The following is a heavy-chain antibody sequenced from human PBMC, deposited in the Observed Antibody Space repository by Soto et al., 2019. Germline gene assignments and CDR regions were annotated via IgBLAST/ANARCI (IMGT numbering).Heavy chain of an antibody. CDR1: GFTFSSYS. Sequence: EVQLVESGGGLVQPGGSLRLSCAASGFTFSSYSMNWVRQAPGKGLEWVSYISSSSSTIYYADSVKGRFTISRDNAKNSLYLQMNSLRDEDTAVYYCARLIVGATSNEYYFDYWGHGTLVTVSS. CDR3: ARLIVGATSNEYYFDY. V-gene: IGHV3-48*02. J-gene: IGHJ4*01. D-gene: IGHD1-26*01. CDR2: ISSSSSTI.